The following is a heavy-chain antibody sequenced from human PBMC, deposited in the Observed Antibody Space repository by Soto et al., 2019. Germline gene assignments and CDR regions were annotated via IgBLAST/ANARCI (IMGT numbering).Heavy chain of an antibody. CDR3: ARSPLDILSPMDV. J-gene: IGHJ6*02. D-gene: IGHD3-9*01. CDR1: RGSISTYY. Sequence: QVQLQESGPGLVKPSETLSLTCTVSRGSISTYYWSWIRQSPGKGLEWIGYFYYSGTTNYNPSLKSRVTISVDTSKNQFSLKVHSVTAADTAVYYCARSPLDILSPMDVWGQGTTVTVSS. V-gene: IGHV4-59*08. CDR2: FYYSGTT.